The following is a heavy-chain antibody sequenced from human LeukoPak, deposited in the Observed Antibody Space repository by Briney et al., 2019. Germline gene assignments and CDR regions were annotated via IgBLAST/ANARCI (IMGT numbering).Heavy chain of an antibody. CDR2: IYYSGST. CDR3: ARSSFYYYYMDV. Sequence: SETLSLTCTVSGGSISSYYWSWIRQPPGKGLEWIGYIYYSGSTDYNPSLKSRVTISVDTSKNQFSLKLSSVTAADTAVYYCARSSFYYYYMDVWGKGTTVTVSS. CDR1: GGSISSYY. V-gene: IGHV4-59*08. J-gene: IGHJ6*03.